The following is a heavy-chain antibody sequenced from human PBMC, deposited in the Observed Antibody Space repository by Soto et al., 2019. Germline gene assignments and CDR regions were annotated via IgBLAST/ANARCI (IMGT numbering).Heavy chain of an antibody. CDR1: GFTFSSYA. D-gene: IGHD3-9*01. CDR3: ARDSKLRYFDWLLRGGYYYYMDV. J-gene: IGHJ6*03. Sequence: GGSLRLSCAASGFTFSSYAMHWVRQAPGKGLEYVSAISSNGGSTYYANSVKGRFTISRDNSKNTLYLQMGSLRAEDMAVYYCARDSKLRYFDWLLRGGYYYYMDVWGKGTTVTVS. V-gene: IGHV3-64*01. CDR2: ISSNGGST.